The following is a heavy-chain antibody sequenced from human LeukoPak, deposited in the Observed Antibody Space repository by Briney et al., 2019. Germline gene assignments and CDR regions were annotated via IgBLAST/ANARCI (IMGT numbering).Heavy chain of an antibody. Sequence: GGSLRLSCVASGFTFSNYWMHWVRQAPGKGLVWVARSNFDGGDTSYEDSVKGRFTISRDNAKNSLYLQMNSLRAEDTAVYYCARIIVGALWDDYWGQGTLVTVSS. CDR2: SNFDGGDT. D-gene: IGHD1-26*01. CDR1: GFTFSNYW. V-gene: IGHV3-74*01. CDR3: ARIIVGALWDDY. J-gene: IGHJ4*02.